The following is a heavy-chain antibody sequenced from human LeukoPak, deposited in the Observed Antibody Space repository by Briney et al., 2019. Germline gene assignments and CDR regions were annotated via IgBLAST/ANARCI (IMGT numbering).Heavy chain of an antibody. J-gene: IGHJ4*02. D-gene: IGHD3-10*01. Sequence: GGSLRLSCAASGLTFSDHYMDWVRQAPGKGLEWVGRIRNAINSFTTEYAASVKGRFTISRDDSRNSLYLQMNSLRAEDTAVYYCAKDGEYGSGSYYNPTSHFDYWGQGTLVTVSS. CDR3: AKDGEYGSGSYYNPTSHFDY. CDR1: GLTFSDHY. V-gene: IGHV3-72*01. CDR2: IRNAINSFTT.